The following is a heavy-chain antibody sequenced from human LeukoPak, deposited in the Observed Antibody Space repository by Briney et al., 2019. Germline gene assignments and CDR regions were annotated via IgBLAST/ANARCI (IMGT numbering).Heavy chain of an antibody. CDR1: GFTFSSYA. D-gene: IGHD3-10*01. Sequence: GGSLRLSCAASGFTFSSYAMHWVRQAPGKGLEWVAVISYDGSNKYYADSVKGRFTISRDNSKNTLYLQMNSLRAEDTAVYYCARGALLWFGETRTYYYYGMDVWGQGTTVTVSS. J-gene: IGHJ6*02. CDR3: ARGALLWFGETRTYYYYGMDV. V-gene: IGHV3-30*04. CDR2: ISYDGSNK.